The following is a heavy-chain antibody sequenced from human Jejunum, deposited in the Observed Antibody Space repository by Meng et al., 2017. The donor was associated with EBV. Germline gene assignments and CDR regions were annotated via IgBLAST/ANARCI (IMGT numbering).Heavy chain of an antibody. J-gene: IGHJ4*02. CDR2: TNEDGRIT. V-gene: IGHV3-74*01. Sequence: EGQLGGPGGALVPPGGSLRLSCAASGFTFSSYWMHWVRQAPGQGLVWVSRTNEDGRITNYADSVKGRFTISRDNTKNTLYLQMNSLRAEDTAVYFCSRDLAGSDDDWGQGTLVTVSS. CDR3: SRDLAGSDDD. D-gene: IGHD6-25*01. CDR1: GFTFSSYW.